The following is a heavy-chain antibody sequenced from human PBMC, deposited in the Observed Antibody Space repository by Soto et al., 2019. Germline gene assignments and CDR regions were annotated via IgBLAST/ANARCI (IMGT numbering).Heavy chain of an antibody. CDR1: GGSVSSGSYY. CDR2: IYYSGST. V-gene: IGHV4-61*01. D-gene: IGHD2-15*01. CDR3: ARGAEGYCSGGSCYIGYYDSSGYTQN. Sequence: PSETLSLTCTVSGGSVSSGSYYWSWIRQPPGKGLEWIGYIYYSGSTNYNPSLKSRVTISVDTSNNQFSLKLSSVTAADTAVYYCARGAEGYCSGGSCYIGYYDSSGYTQNWGQGTLVTVSS. J-gene: IGHJ4*02.